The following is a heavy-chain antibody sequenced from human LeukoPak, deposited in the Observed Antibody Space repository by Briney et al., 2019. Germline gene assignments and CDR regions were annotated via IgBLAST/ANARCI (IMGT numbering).Heavy chain of an antibody. CDR2: INHSGST. J-gene: IGHJ4*02. D-gene: IGHD3-9*01. Sequence: PSETLSLTCAVYGGSFSGYYWSWIRQPPGKGLEWIGEINHSGSTNYNPSLKSRVTISVDTSKNRFSLKLSSVTAADTAVYYCARDDWYALGFDYWGQGTLVTVSS. V-gene: IGHV4-34*01. CDR3: ARDDWYALGFDY. CDR1: GGSFSGYY.